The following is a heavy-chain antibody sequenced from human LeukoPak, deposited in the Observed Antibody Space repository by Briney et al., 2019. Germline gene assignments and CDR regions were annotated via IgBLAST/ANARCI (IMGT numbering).Heavy chain of an antibody. J-gene: IGHJ3*02. V-gene: IGHV5-51*01. CDR2: IYPGDSDT. D-gene: IGHD2-2*01. Sequence: PGESLKISCKGSGYSFTSYWIGWVRQMPGKGLEWMGIIYPGDSDTRYSPSFQGQVTISADKSISTAYLQWSSLKASDTATYYCARSPADIVVVPPSAFDIWGQGTMVTVSS. CDR3: ARSPADIVVVPPSAFDI. CDR1: GYSFTSYW.